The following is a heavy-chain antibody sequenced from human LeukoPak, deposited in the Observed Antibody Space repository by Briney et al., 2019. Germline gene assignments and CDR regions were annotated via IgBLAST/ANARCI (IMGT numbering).Heavy chain of an antibody. V-gene: IGHV1-2*02. J-gene: IGHJ5*02. CDR2: INPNSGGT. CDR1: GYTFTGYY. Sequence: GASVKVSCKXSGYTFTGYYMHWVRQAPGQGLEWMGWINPNSGGTNYAQKFQGRVTMTRDTSISTAYMELSRLRSDDTAVYYCARDGPLLGYCSSTSRWYNWFDPWGQGTLVTVSS. D-gene: IGHD2-2*01. CDR3: ARDGPLLGYCSSTSRWYNWFDP.